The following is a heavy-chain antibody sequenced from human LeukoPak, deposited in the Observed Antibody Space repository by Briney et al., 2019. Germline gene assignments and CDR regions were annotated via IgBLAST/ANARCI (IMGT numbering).Heavy chain of an antibody. D-gene: IGHD3-10*01. CDR2: IWYDGSNK. CDR1: GFTFSSYG. V-gene: IGHV3-33*01. J-gene: IGHJ4*02. CDR3: AREGGSGSYSGGFDY. Sequence: PGGSLRLSRAASGFTFSSYGMHWVRQAPGKGLEWVAVIWYDGSNKYYADSVKGRFTISRDNSKNTLYLQMNSLRAEDTAVYYCAREGGSGSYSGGFDYWGQGTLVTVSS.